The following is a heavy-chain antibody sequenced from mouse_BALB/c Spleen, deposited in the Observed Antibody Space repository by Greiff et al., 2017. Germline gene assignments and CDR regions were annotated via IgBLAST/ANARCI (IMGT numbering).Heavy chain of an antibody. V-gene: IGHV1-69*02. Sequence: QVQLQQPGAELVKPGASVKLSCKASGYTFTSYWMHWVKQRPGQGLEWIGEIDPSDSYTNYNQKFKGKATLTVDKSSSTAYMQLSSLTSEDSAVYYCARGAYYVINRGFAYWGQGTLVTVSA. CDR1: GYTFTSYW. D-gene: IGHD2-10*01. CDR2: IDPSDSYT. CDR3: ARGAYYVINRGFAY. J-gene: IGHJ3*01.